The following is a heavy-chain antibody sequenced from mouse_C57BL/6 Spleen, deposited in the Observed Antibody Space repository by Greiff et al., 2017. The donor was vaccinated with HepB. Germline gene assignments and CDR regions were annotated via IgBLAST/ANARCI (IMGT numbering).Heavy chain of an antibody. CDR1: GFSLTSYG. CDR2: IWSDGST. J-gene: IGHJ4*01. CDR3: ARAWLRREGYYAMDY. V-gene: IGHV2-6*03. D-gene: IGHD2-2*01. Sequence: VQGVESGPGLVAPSQSLSITCTVSGFSLTSYGVHWVRQPPGKGLEWLVVIWSDGSTTYNSALKSRLSISKDNSKSQVFLKMNSLQTDDTAMYYCARAWLRREGYYAMDYWGQGTSVTVSS.